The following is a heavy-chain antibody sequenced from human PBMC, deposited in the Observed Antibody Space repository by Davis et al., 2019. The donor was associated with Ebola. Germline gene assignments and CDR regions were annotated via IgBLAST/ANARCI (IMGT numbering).Heavy chain of an antibody. CDR2: INHSGST. CDR1: GGSFNIYY. Sequence: SETLSLTCAVSGGSFNIYYWNWIRQAPGKGLEWIGEINHSGSTTYNPSLKSRVTISVDTSKMQFSLRLSSVTAADTAVYYCARGQWQRVPPLSFQYGMDVWGRGITVTVSS. D-gene: IGHD5-12*01. V-gene: IGHV4-34*01. J-gene: IGHJ6*02. CDR3: ARGQWQRVPPLSFQYGMDV.